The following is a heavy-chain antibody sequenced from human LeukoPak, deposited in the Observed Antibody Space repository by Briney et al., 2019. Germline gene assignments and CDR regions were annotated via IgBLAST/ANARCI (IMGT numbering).Heavy chain of an antibody. J-gene: IGHJ4*02. CDR2: IYPGDSDT. CDR1: GYNFATYW. D-gene: IGHD4-23*01. CDR3: ARRDGGVDY. V-gene: IGHV5-51*01. Sequence: GESLKISCKGSGYNFATYWIGWVRQMPGKGLEWMGMIYPGDSDTKYSPSFQGQVTISADKSISTAYLQWGSLKTSDTAIHYCARRDGGVDYWGQGTLVTVSS.